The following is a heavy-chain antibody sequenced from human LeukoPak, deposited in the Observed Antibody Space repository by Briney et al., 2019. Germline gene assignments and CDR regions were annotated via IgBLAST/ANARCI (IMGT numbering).Heavy chain of an antibody. CDR2: IYPGDSDT. V-gene: IGHV5-51*01. Sequence: GESLKISCKGSGYSFTSYWIGWVRQMPGKGLEWMGIIYPGDSDTRYSPSFQGQVTISADKSISTAYLQWSSLKASDTAMYYCARTSIAGRPANWFGPWGQGTLVTVSS. CDR3: ARTSIAGRPANWFGP. J-gene: IGHJ5*02. D-gene: IGHD6-6*01. CDR1: GYSFTSYW.